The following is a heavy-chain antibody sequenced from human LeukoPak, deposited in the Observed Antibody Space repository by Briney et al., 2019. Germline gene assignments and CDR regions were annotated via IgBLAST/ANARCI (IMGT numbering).Heavy chain of an antibody. CDR2: ISASGDST. D-gene: IGHD3-10*01. CDR3: ARGRLVRGLIIAHDY. V-gene: IGHV3-23*01. J-gene: IGHJ4*02. Sequence: GGSLRLSCAASGFTFGSYDMSWVRQAPGRGLEWVSGISASGDSTYYTDSVKGRFTIPRDSSKNTLYLQVNSLRAEDTAVYYCARGRLVRGLIIAHDYWGQGTLVTVSS. CDR1: GFTFGSYD.